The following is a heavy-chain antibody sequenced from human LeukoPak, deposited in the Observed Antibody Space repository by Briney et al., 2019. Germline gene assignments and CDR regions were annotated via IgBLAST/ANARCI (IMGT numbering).Heavy chain of an antibody. CDR1: GGSFSGYY. V-gene: IGHV4-34*01. J-gene: IGHJ4*02. CDR2: INHSGGT. CDR3: AGGYHPEDSSGYYFDY. Sequence: SETLSLTCAVYGGSFSGYYWSWIRQPPGKGLEWIGEINHSGGTNYNPSLKSRVTISVDTSKNQFSLKLSSVTAADTAVYYCAGGYHPEDSSGYYFDYWGQGTLVTVSS. D-gene: IGHD3-22*01.